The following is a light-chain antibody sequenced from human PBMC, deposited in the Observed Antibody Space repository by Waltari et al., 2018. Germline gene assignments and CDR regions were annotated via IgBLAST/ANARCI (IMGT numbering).Light chain of an antibody. Sequence: EIVLTQSPGTASLSPGERVTLSCRASQTVGSSSLAWYQQKPGQAPRRVIYRASRRATGIPDRCSGSGSGTDFSLTISRLEPEDFAVYYCQQHGTLPATFGQGTKVESK. V-gene: IGKV3-20*01. CDR1: QTVGSSS. J-gene: IGKJ1*01. CDR3: QQHGTLPAT. CDR2: RAS.